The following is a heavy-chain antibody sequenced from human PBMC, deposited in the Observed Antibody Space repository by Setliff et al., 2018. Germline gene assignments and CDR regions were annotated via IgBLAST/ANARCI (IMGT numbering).Heavy chain of an antibody. V-gene: IGHV5-51*01. J-gene: IGHJ3*01. CDR2: IYPGDSDT. D-gene: IGHD2-2*01. CDR3: ARHEDRNKCTSSSCYRENDAFDV. Sequence: GESLKISCKASGYIFTNYWIGWVRQMPGKGLEWMGVIYPGDSDTRYSPSFQGQVTISADKSINTAYLQWSSLKASDTAIYYCARHEDRNKCTSSSCYRENDAFDVWGQGAMVTVSS. CDR1: GYIFTNYW.